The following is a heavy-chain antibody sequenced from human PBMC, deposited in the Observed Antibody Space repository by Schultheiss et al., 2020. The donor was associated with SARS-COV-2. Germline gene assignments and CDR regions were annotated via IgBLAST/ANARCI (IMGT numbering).Heavy chain of an antibody. CDR2: IIPIFRTT. J-gene: IGHJ6*02. CDR3: ARGGDINFPGYYYGLDV. Sequence: SVKVSCKASGYTFTGYYMHWVRQAPGQGLEWMGSIIPIFRTTNTAQQFRDRLTITADKSTNTTYMELRSLTSEDTAVYFCARGGDINFPGYYYGLDVWGQGTTVTVSS. V-gene: IGHV1-69*06. D-gene: IGHD2-15*01. CDR1: GYTFTGYY.